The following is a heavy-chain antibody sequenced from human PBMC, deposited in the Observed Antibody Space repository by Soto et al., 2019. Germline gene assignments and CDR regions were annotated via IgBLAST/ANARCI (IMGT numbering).Heavy chain of an antibody. CDR3: ARSPSVFDL. V-gene: IGHV1-46*01. CDR1: GYVFTTSY. J-gene: IGHJ3*01. Sequence: QVQLVQSGAEVRKPGASVKISCKAFGYVFTTSYMHWVRQATGQGLEWLRIINPSDGGANYAQKVQGRVTMTSDTSTTTIYIELAILKSEDSSVYYCARSPSVFDLWGQGTMVLVSS. CDR2: INPSDGGA.